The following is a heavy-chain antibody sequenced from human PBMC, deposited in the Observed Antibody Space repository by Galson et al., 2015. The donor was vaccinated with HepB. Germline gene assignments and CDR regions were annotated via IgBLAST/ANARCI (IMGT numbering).Heavy chain of an antibody. J-gene: IGHJ4*02. CDR1: GFTFSSYG. CDR3: VKGPTALAYCGGDCSYFDY. V-gene: IGHV3-30*02. CDR2: IRYDGSNK. D-gene: IGHD2-21*01. Sequence: SLRLSCVASGFTFSSYGMHWVRQAPGKGLEWVAFIRYDGSNKYYADSVKGRFTISRDNSKNTLYLQMSSLRAEDTAVYYCVKGPTALAYCGGDCSYFDYWGQGTLVTVSS.